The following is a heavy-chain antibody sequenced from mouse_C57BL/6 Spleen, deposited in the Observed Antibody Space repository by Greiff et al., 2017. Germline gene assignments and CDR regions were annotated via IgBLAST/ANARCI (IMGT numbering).Heavy chain of an antibody. CDR1: GYTFTSYW. J-gene: IGHJ2*01. Sequence: VKLMESGAELVKPGASVKLSCKASGYTFTSYWMQWVKQRPGQGLEWIGEIDPSDGYTNYNQKFKGKATLTVDTSSSTAYMQLSSLTSEDAAVYYCASRSYDDFDYWGQGTTLTVSS. D-gene: IGHD2-3*01. CDR3: ASRSYDDFDY. V-gene: IGHV1-50*01. CDR2: IDPSDGYT.